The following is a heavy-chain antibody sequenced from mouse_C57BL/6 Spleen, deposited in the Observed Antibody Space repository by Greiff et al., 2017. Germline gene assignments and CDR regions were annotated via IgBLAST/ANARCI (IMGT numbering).Heavy chain of an antibody. CDR3: ARDMGTTGYFDV. V-gene: IGHV5-16*01. CDR2: INYDGSST. CDR1: GFTFSDYY. J-gene: IGHJ1*03. D-gene: IGHD2-3*01. Sequence: EVKLMESEGGLVQPGSSMKLSCTASGFTFSDYYMAWVRQVPEKGLEWVANINYDGSSTYYLDSLKSRFIISRDNAKNILYLQMSSLKSEDTATYYCARDMGTTGYFDVWGTGTTVTVSS.